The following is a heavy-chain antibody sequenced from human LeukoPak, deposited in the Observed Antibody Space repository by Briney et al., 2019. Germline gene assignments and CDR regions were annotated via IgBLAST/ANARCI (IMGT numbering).Heavy chain of an antibody. CDR3: AREGVYYYDSSGLTPY. Sequence: SVKVSCKASGGTFSSFAISWVRQAPGKGLEWMGRIIPIFGTANYAQNFQGRVTITTDESTSTAYMELTSLRSEDTAVYYCAREGVYYYDSSGLTPYWGQGTLVTVSS. CDR2: IIPIFGTA. V-gene: IGHV1-69*05. D-gene: IGHD3-22*01. J-gene: IGHJ4*02. CDR1: GGTFSSFA.